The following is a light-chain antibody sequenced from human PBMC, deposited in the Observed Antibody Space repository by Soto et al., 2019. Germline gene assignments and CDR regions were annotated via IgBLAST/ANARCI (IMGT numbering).Light chain of an antibody. CDR2: GAS. CDR1: QSVSSSY. J-gene: IGKJ2*01. Sequence: IVLPQSPGTLSLSPGERATLSCRASQSVSSSYLAWYQQKPGQAPRLLIYGASIRATGIPDRFSGSGSGTDFTLTISRLEPEDFAVYYCQQYGSSPRTFGQGTKLEIK. V-gene: IGKV3-20*01. CDR3: QQYGSSPRT.